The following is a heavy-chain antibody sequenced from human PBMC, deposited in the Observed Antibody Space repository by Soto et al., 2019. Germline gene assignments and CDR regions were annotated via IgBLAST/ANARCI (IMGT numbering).Heavy chain of an antibody. CDR2: ISDYGII. J-gene: IGHJ4*02. V-gene: IGHV3-74*01. D-gene: IGHD1-1*01. CDR3: ARGGLEPFDH. CDR1: GFTFGNYL. Sequence: GGSLRLSCAASGFTFGNYLMHWVRQAPGKGLVWVSRISDYGIINYADSVKDRFIISRDDSRSELSLQLNDLRVEDTAPYYCARGGLEPFDHWGPGAMMTVYS.